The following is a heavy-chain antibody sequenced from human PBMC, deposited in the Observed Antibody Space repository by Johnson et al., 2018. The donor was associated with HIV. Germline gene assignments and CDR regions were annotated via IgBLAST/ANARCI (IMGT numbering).Heavy chain of an antibody. CDR3: AREEGGYYDSSGYYYVGAFDI. D-gene: IGHD3-22*01. J-gene: IGHJ3*02. CDR2: IYSGGST. CDR1: GFTVTSHY. Sequence: EVQLVESGGGLVQPGGSLRLSCAASGFTVTSHYMSWVRQAPGMVLEWVSVIYSGGSTYYADSVKGRFTISRANSKNTLYLQMNSLRAEDTAVYYCAREEGGYYDSSGYYYVGAFDIWGQGTMVTVSS. V-gene: IGHV3-66*01.